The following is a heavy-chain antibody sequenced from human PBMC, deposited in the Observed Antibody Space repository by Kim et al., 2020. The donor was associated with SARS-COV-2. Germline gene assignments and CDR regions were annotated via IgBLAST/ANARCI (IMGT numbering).Heavy chain of an antibody. J-gene: IGHJ4*02. CDR1: GFIFSHYA. V-gene: IGHV3-30*18. CDR3: AKDAPYYGVGLLPEY. CDR2: ISYDGSNE. D-gene: IGHD3-16*01. Sequence: GGSLRLSFTVSGFIFSHYAMHWVRQAPGKGLEWVAVISYDGSNEYYGESMKGRFTISRDNSKNTLFLQVNSLRSEDTAVYYCAKDAPYYGVGLLPEYWGQGTLVTVSS.